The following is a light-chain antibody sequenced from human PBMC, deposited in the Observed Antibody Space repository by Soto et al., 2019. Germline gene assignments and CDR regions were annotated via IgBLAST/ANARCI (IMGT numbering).Light chain of an antibody. Sequence: DIQITQSPSSLSASVGDRVTITCRASQGISNYLAWYQQKPGKVPQLLIYAASTLQSGVPSRFSGSGSGTDFTLTISRVQPEDVATYYCQKYNSAPRTFGQGTKVDIK. CDR2: AAS. V-gene: IGKV1-27*01. CDR1: QGISNY. CDR3: QKYNSAPRT. J-gene: IGKJ1*01.